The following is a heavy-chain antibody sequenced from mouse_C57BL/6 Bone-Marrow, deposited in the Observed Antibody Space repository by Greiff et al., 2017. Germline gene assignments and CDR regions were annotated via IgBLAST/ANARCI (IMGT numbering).Heavy chain of an antibody. D-gene: IGHD1-1*01. Sequence: QVQLQQPGAELVMPGASVKLSCKASGYTFTSYWMHWVQQRPGQGLEWIGEIDPSDSYTNYNQKFKGKSTLTVDKSSSTAYMQLSSLTSEDSAVYYCAREVYYGSSYYFDYGGQGTTLTVSS. V-gene: IGHV1-69*01. CDR2: IDPSDSYT. CDR3: AREVYYGSSYYFDY. CDR1: GYTFTSYW. J-gene: IGHJ2*01.